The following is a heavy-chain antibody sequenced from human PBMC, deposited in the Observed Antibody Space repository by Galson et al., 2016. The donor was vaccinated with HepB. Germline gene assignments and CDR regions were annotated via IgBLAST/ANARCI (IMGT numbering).Heavy chain of an antibody. CDR2: IYYNESD. Sequence: TLSLTCRVSGASISSGDYFWSWIRQPPGKGLEWIGYIYYNESDHYNPSLKSRVAISVDTSKNQFSLELRSVTAADTAIYYCARVFGPSTGDAFDIWGQGTMVTVSS. CDR3: ARVFGPSTGDAFDI. D-gene: IGHD2-8*02. V-gene: IGHV4-30-4*01. J-gene: IGHJ3*02. CDR1: GASISSGDYF.